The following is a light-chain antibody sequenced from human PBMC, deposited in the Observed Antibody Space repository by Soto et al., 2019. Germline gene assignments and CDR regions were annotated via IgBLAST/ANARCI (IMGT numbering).Light chain of an antibody. CDR1: QSAGSY. J-gene: IGKJ4*01. CDR3: QQSSDSLT. CDR2: DTS. Sequence: EIVLTQSPATLSLSPGEGATLSCRASQSAGSYLAWYQQKPGQAPRLLIYDTSNRPTGIPARFSGSGSGTDFTLTISSLEPEDFAVYYCQQSSDSLTFGGGTKVEIK. V-gene: IGKV3-11*01.